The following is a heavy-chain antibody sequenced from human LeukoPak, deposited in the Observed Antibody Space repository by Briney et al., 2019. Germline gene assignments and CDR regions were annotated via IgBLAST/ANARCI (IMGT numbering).Heavy chain of an antibody. CDR2: ITEDGSEK. V-gene: IGHV3-7*01. J-gene: IGHJ4*02. Sequence: GGSLRLSCAVSGVTFSSYWMSWVPGAPERGLEWGVNITEDGSEKNYVYSVKGRFTISRDNAKNSLYPQSNSLRAEDTAVYYCVRSGSDFDYWGQGSLVSASS. CDR3: VRSGSDFDY. CDR1: GVTFSSYW.